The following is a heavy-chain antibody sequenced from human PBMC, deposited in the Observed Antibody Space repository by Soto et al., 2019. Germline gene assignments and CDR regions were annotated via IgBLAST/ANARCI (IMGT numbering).Heavy chain of an antibody. CDR3: ARGGQDFWSGPFDY. V-gene: IGHV4-4*02. CDR1: GGSISSNSW. CDR2: IDTSGST. D-gene: IGHD3-3*01. J-gene: IGHJ4*02. Sequence: SETLSLTCVVSGGSISSNSWWSWVRQPPGKGLEWIGRIDTSGSTNYNPSLKSRVTMSVDTSKQEFSLKLSSVTAADTALYYCARGGQDFWSGPFDYWGRGALVTVSS.